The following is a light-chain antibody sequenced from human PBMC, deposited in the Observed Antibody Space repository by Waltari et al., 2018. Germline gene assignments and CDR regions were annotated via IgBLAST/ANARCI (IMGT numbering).Light chain of an antibody. CDR2: EVN. V-gene: IGLV2-14*01. CDR1: SSDIGGYDY. CDR3: SSFSGSSNPVV. J-gene: IGLJ2*01. Sequence: ALTQPASVSGSPGQSITISCTGTSSDIGGYDYVSWYQQHPGKAPRLLIYEVNNRPSWVSTRFSPSKSGNTASLTISGLQTADEADYYCSSFSGSSNPVVFGRGTKLTVL.